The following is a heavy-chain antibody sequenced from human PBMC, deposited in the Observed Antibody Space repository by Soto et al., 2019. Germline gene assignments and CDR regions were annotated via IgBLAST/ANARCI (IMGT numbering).Heavy chain of an antibody. CDR2: INSDGSST. CDR3: SRVGGSTWH. Sequence: HPGGSLRLSCAASGFTFSSYWMHWVRQAPGKGLVWVSRINSDGSSTNYADFVKGRFTISRDNAKNTLYLQMNSLRVEDTAVYYCSRVGGSTWHWGQGTLVTVSS. J-gene: IGHJ1*01. CDR1: GFTFSSYW. D-gene: IGHD1-26*01. V-gene: IGHV3-74*01.